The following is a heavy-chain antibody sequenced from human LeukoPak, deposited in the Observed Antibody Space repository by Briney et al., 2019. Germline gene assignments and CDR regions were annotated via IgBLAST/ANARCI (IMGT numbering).Heavy chain of an antibody. CDR3: AREGSGAFGY. J-gene: IGHJ4*02. D-gene: IGHD1-26*01. Sequence: GGSLRLSCAASGFTFSSYAMGWVRQAPGKGLEWVSYISSSTTTIFYADSVKGRFTISRDNAKNSLYLQMNSLRDEDTAIYYCAREGSGAFGYWGQGTLVTVSS. CDR2: ISSSTTTI. V-gene: IGHV3-48*02. CDR1: GFTFSSYA.